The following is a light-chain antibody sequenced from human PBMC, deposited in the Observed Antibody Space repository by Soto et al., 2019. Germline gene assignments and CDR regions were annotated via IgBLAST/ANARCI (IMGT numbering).Light chain of an antibody. J-gene: IGKJ1*01. Sequence: EIVLTQSPGSLSLSPGERATLSCRASQSVSARYLGWYQQKPGQAPRLLIYGASSRATGIPDRFSGSGSGTDFTLTISRLEPEDFAVYYCHQYVSSWTFGQGTKVDIK. CDR2: GAS. CDR3: HQYVSSWT. V-gene: IGKV3-20*01. CDR1: QSVSARY.